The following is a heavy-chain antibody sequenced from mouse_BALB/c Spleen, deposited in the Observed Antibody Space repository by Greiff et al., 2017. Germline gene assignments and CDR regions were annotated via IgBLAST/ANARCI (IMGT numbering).Heavy chain of an antibody. V-gene: IGHV5-6*01. Sequence: VQLKESGGDLVKPGGSLKLSCAASGFTFSSYGMSWVRQTPDKRLEWVATISSGGSYTYYPDSVKGRFTISRDNAKNTLYLQMSSLKSEDTAMYYCARWGGNYWGQGTSVTVSS. CDR3: ARWGGNY. J-gene: IGHJ4*01. CDR2: ISSGGSYT. CDR1: GFTFSSYG. D-gene: IGHD2-14*01.